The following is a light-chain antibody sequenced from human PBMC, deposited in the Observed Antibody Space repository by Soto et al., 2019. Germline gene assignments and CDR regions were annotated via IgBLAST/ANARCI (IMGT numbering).Light chain of an antibody. CDR3: ASFTRSVTVV. J-gene: IGLJ2*01. CDR2: DVN. CDR1: SSDVGGYNY. Sequence: QPVSVSGSPGQSITISCAGTSSDVGGYNYVSWYQQHPGKVPRLIISDVNKRPSGVSDRFSGPKSGNTASLTISGLQAEDEADYYCASFTRSVTVVFGGGTQVTVL. V-gene: IGLV2-14*03.